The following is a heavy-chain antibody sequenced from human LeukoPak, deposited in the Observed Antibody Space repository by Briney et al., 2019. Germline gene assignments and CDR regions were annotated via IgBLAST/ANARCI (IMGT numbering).Heavy chain of an antibody. CDR3: AKALGDFWSGSLGYYYYMDV. Sequence: PGGSLRLSCAASGFTFSSYAMRWVRQAPEKGLEWVSAISGSGGSTYYADSVKGRFTISIENSKNTLYMQMNSMRAEDTAVYYCAKALGDFWSGSLGYYYYMDVWGKGTTVTVSS. CDR1: GFTFSSYA. J-gene: IGHJ6*03. V-gene: IGHV3-23*01. CDR2: ISGSGGST. D-gene: IGHD3-3*01.